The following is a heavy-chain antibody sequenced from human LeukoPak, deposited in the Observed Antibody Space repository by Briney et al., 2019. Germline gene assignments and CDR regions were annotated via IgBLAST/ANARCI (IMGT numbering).Heavy chain of an antibody. CDR1: GFTFSSYD. Sequence: GRSLRLSCAASGFTFSSYDMNWVRHAPGKGREWGSYISCSGSTIYYADSVKGRFAISRDNSKNSLYLQMSSLRAEDTAVYYCARVLHAYYDFWSGFDYWGQGTLVTVSS. D-gene: IGHD3-3*01. V-gene: IGHV3-48*03. CDR3: ARVLHAYYDFWSGFDY. J-gene: IGHJ4*02. CDR2: ISCSGSTI.